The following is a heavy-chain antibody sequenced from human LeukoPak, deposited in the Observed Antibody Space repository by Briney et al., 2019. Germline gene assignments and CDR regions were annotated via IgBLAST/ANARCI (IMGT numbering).Heavy chain of an antibody. J-gene: IGHJ4*02. CDR2: ISSSSSTI. Sequence: GGSLRLSCAASGFTFSSYSMNWVRQAPGKGLEWVSYISSSSSTIYYADSVKGRFTISRDNSKNTLYLQMNSLRAEDTAVYYCATNGDYGDYPNFDYWGQGTLVTVSS. V-gene: IGHV3-48*01. CDR1: GFTFSSYS. CDR3: ATNGDYGDYPNFDY. D-gene: IGHD4-17*01.